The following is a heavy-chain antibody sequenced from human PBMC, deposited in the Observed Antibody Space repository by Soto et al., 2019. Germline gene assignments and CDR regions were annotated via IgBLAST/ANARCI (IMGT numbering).Heavy chain of an antibody. V-gene: IGHV4-59*08. J-gene: IGHJ3*02. D-gene: IGHD6-13*01. CDR3: AGRYSSAFDI. Sequence: QVQLQESGPGLVKPSETLSLTCTVSGGSISSYYWSWIRQPPGKGLEWIGYIYYSGSTNYNPSLKVLVAISVDTANNQFSLMLSSVTAADTAVYYCAGRYSSAFDIWGQGTMVTVSS. CDR2: IYYSGST. CDR1: GGSISSYY.